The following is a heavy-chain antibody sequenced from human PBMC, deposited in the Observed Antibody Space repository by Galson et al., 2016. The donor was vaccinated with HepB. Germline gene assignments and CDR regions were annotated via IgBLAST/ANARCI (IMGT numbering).Heavy chain of an antibody. CDR2: IIPIFGTS. CDR1: GGTFPSYA. D-gene: IGHD4-23*01. J-gene: IGHJ4*02. Sequence: SVKVSCKASGGTFPSYAISWVRQAPGQGLEWMGGIIPIFGTSNYAQKFQGRVTIAADESTGTAYMELSSLRSEDTAVCYCARVAPFTTVVASYYFDYWGLGTLVTVSS. CDR3: ARVAPFTTVVASYYFDY. V-gene: IGHV1-69*13.